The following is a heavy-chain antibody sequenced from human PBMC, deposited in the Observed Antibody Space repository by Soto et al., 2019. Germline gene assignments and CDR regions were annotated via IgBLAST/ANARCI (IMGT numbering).Heavy chain of an antibody. V-gene: IGHV3-23*01. CDR3: AKDRTVAARNFDY. Sequence: GGSLRLSCAASGFAFSDYAMHWVRQAPGKGLEWVSSISTSIDATYYADSVKGRFTISRDDSKNTLYLQMNSLRAEDSAVYYCAKDRTVAARNFDYWGQGTQVTVSS. CDR2: ISTSIDAT. CDR1: GFAFSDYA. D-gene: IGHD6-6*01. J-gene: IGHJ4*02.